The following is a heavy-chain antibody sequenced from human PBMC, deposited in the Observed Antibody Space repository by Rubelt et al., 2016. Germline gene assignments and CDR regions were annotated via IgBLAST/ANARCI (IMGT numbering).Heavy chain of an antibody. CDR2: INNSGST. D-gene: IGHD6-13*01. V-gene: IGHV4-34*01. Sequence: QVQLQQWGAGLLKPSETLSLTCAVYGGSFSGYYWSWIRQPPGKGLEWIGEINNSGSTNYNPSLKSRVPISVDSSKTQFSRKRSSVTAADTAVYYCARGRRGSSSWLGRDYYGMDVWGQGTTVTVSS. CDR3: ARGRRGSSSWLGRDYYGMDV. CDR1: GGSFSGYY. J-gene: IGHJ6*02.